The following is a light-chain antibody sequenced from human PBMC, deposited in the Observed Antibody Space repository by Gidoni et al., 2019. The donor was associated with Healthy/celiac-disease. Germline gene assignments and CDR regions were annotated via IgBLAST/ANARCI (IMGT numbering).Light chain of an antibody. J-gene: IGKJ3*01. V-gene: IGKV1-9*01. CDR2: AAS. Sequence: DIQLTQSPSFLSASVGDRVTITCRASQGISSYLAWYQQKPGKAPNLLIYAASTVQSGVPSRFSGSGSGTEFTLTISSLQPEDFATYYCQQLNSYPATFGPGTKVDIK. CDR1: QGISSY. CDR3: QQLNSYPAT.